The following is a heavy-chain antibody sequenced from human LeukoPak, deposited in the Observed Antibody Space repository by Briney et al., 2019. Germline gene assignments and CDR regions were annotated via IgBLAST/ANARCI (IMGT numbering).Heavy chain of an antibody. CDR2: INPNSGGT. Sequence: ASVKVSCKASGYTFTGYYMHWVRQPPGQGLEWMGWINPNSGGTNYAQKFQGRVTMTRDTSISTAYMELSRLRSDDTAVYYCARVRHGSGSYYNEVLTWFDPWGQGTLVTVSS. D-gene: IGHD3-10*01. V-gene: IGHV1-2*02. CDR3: ARVRHGSGSYYNEVLTWFDP. J-gene: IGHJ5*02. CDR1: GYTFTGYY.